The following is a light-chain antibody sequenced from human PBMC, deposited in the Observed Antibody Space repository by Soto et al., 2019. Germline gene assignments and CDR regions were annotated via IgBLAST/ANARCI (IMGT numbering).Light chain of an antibody. CDR3: AAWDDSLNGPV. CDR2: SND. CDR1: SSNIGTNA. V-gene: IGLV1-44*01. Sequence: QSVLTQSPSASGTPGQRVVISCSGSSSNIGTNAVNWYQQLPGTAPKLLIYSNDHRPSGVPDRFSGSKSGTAASLAISGLQSEDEAGYYCAAWDDSLNGPVFGGGTKLTVL. J-gene: IGLJ2*01.